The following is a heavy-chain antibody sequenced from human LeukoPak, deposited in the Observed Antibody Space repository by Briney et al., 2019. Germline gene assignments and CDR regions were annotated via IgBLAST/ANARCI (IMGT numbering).Heavy chain of an antibody. CDR3: ARESYGSGSYYPVNYFYY. V-gene: IGHV4-30-4*01. Sequence: SQTLSLTCTVSGDSLSHGDYYWSWIRQPPGKGLEWNGYIYYNERTYYNPSLKSRVTISVHTSNNQFSLKLSSVTAADTAVYYCARESYGSGSYYPVNYFYYWGQGTLVTVSS. CDR1: GDSLSHGDYY. CDR2: IYYNERT. J-gene: IGHJ4*02. D-gene: IGHD3-10*01.